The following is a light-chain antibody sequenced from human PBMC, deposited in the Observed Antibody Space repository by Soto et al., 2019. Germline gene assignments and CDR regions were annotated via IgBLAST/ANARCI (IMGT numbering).Light chain of an antibody. V-gene: IGKV3D-15*01. CDR1: QSVGST. CDR3: QQYNNWLWT. CDR2: GAS. Sequence: EVVLTQSQATLSLSPVERSTLXCRASQSVGSTLSWYQQKPGQAPRLLIHGASTRATGIPARFSGSGSGTEFTLTISSLQSEDFAVYYCQQYNNWLWTFGQGTKVDI. J-gene: IGKJ1*01.